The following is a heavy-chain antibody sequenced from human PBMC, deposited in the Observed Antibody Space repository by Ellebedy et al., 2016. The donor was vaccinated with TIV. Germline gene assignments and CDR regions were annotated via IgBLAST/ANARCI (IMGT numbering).Heavy chain of an antibody. CDR3: ARGEVATICDY. D-gene: IGHD5-24*01. CDR2: ISNDGSTK. V-gene: IGHV3-30-3*01. CDR1: DFPFSTHA. J-gene: IGHJ4*02. Sequence: GESLKISCAASDFPFSTHAMHWVRQDPGKGLEWVAVISNDGSTKYYADSVKGRITISRDNSKNTLYLQMNTLRAEDTALYYCARGEVATICDYWGQGTLVTVSS.